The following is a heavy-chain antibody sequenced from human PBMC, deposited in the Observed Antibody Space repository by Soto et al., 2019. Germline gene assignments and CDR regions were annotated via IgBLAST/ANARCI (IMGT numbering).Heavy chain of an antibody. V-gene: IGHV3-30*03. D-gene: IGHD3-22*01. CDR3: ARPTYYYDSSGPQAY. Sequence: GGSLRLSCAASGFTFSDYGMHWVRQAPGTGLEWVAVISYDGSDKYYADSVKGRFTISRDNSKNTLHLEMNSLRAEDTAVYYCARPTYYYDSSGPQAYWGQGPLVTVSS. CDR1: GFTFSDYG. J-gene: IGHJ4*02. CDR2: ISYDGSDK.